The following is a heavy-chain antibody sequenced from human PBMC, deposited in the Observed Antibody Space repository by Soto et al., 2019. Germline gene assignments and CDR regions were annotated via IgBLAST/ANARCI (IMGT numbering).Heavy chain of an antibody. J-gene: IGHJ3*02. D-gene: IGHD2-15*01. CDR3: ARGPPSGGSLPLIQGCAFDI. CDR1: GYTFPGYY. CDR2: INPNSGGT. Sequence: GASVKVSCKASGYTFPGYYMHWVRQAPGQGLEWMGWINPNSGGTNYAQKFQGWVTMTRDTSISTAYMELSRLRSDDTAVYYCARGPPSGGSLPLIQGCAFDIWGQGTMVTVSS. V-gene: IGHV1-2*04.